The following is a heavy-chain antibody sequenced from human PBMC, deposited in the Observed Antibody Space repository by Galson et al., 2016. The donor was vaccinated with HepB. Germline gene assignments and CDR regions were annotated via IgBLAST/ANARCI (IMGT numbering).Heavy chain of an antibody. V-gene: IGHV4-59*01. CDR1: GGYISGYY. J-gene: IGHJ6*03. CDR3: ARLRGYYYGPSYYYYMDV. Sequence: LSLTCTVSGGYISGYYWTWIRQPPGKGLEWIGYIYYSGSTNYNPSLKSRVTISVDTPKNQFSLKLNSVTAADTAVYYCARLRGYYYGPSYYYYMDVWGTGTTVTVS. D-gene: IGHD5-18*01. CDR2: IYYSGST.